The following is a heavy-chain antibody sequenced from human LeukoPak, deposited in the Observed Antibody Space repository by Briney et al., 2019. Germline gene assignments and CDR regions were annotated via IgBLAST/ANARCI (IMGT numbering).Heavy chain of an antibody. CDR3: ARGEITYCSGGSCYSRHWFDP. D-gene: IGHD2-15*01. CDR2: INHSGST. Sequence: PSETLSLTCAVYGGSFSGYYWSWIRQPPGKGLEWIGEINHSGSTNYNPSLKSRVTISVDTSKNQFSLKLSSVTAADTAVYYCARGEITYCSGGSCYSRHWFDPWGQGTPVTVSS. V-gene: IGHV4-34*01. J-gene: IGHJ5*02. CDR1: GGSFSGYY.